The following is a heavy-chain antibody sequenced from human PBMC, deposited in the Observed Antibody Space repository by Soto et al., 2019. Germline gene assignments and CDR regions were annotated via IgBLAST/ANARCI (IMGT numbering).Heavy chain of an antibody. J-gene: IGHJ6*02. V-gene: IGHV3-33*01. CDR2: IWYDGSNK. CDR1: GFTFSSYG. Sequence: QVQLVESGGGVVQPGRSLRLSCAASGFTFSSYGMHLVRQAPGKGLEWVAVIWYDGSNKYYADSVKGRFTISRDNSKNTLYLQMNSLRAEDTAVYYCARGLKYYYYGMDVWGQVTTVTVSS. D-gene: IGHD2-8*01. CDR3: ARGLKYYYYGMDV.